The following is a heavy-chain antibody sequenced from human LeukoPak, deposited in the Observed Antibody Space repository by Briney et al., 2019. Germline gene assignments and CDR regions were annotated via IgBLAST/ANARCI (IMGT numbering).Heavy chain of an antibody. V-gene: IGHV4-61*02. J-gene: IGHJ4*02. CDR1: GGSISSGSYY. CDR3: ARGRGAIGWYRYYFDY. D-gene: IGHD6-19*01. CDR2: IYTSGST. Sequence: SQTLSLTCTVSGGSISSGSYYWSWIRQPAGKGLEWIGRIYTSGSTNYNPSLKSRVTISVDTSKNQFSLKLSSVTAADTAVYCCARGRGAIGWYRYYFDYWGQGTLVTVSS.